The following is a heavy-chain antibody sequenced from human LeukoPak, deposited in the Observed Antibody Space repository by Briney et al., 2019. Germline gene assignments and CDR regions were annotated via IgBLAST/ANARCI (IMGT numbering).Heavy chain of an antibody. Sequence: ESGPGLVKPSQTLSLTCTVSGGSISSGGYYWSWIRQHPGKGLEWIGYIYDSGTPYYNPSLKSRVTISIDTSKNQFSLKLSSVTAADTAVYYCARAGGWDLVRGVKIERYFDYWGQGTLVTASS. CDR3: ARAGGWDLVRGVKIERYFDY. CDR2: IYDSGTP. CDR1: GGSISSGGYY. D-gene: IGHD3-10*01. J-gene: IGHJ4*02. V-gene: IGHV4-31*03.